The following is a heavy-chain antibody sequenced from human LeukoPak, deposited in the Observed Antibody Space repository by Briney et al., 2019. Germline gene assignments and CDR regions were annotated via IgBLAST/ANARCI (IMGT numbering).Heavy chain of an antibody. CDR1: GYSFTTYG. J-gene: IGHJ4*02. CDR3: ARGSYGDY. CDR2: ISTYNGHT. D-gene: IGHD3-16*02. Sequence: GASVKVSCKASGYSFTTYGISWVRQAPGQGLEWMGWISTYNGHTNYAQKLQGRVTMTTDTSTSTAYMELTSLKSDDTAVYYCARGSYGDYWGQGTLVTVSS. V-gene: IGHV1-18*01.